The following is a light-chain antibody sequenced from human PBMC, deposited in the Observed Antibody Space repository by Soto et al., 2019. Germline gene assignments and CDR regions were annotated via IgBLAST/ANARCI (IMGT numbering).Light chain of an antibody. CDR2: HIS. Sequence: DIVMTQTPLSSPVTLGQSASISCRSSQSLLHSSGTTYLSWLHQRPGQPPRLLIYHISSRWSGVPDRFRGSGAGTDFTLEISRVEAEDVGVYYCVQGSQFPYTFGPGTKLEIK. CDR3: VQGSQFPYT. V-gene: IGKV2-24*01. CDR1: QSLLHSSGTTY. J-gene: IGKJ2*01.